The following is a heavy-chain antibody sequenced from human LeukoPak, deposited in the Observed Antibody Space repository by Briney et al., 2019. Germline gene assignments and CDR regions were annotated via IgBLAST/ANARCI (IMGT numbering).Heavy chain of an antibody. D-gene: IGHD2-15*01. CDR2: INPNSGGT. Sequence: ASVKVSCKASGYTFTGYYMHWVRQAPGQGLEWMGWINPNSGGTNYAQKFQGRVTMTRDTSISTAYMELSRLRSDDTAVYYCARDSCSGGSCYSGGDNWFDPWGQGTLVTVPS. CDR3: ARDSCSGGSCYSGGDNWFDP. J-gene: IGHJ5*02. V-gene: IGHV1-2*02. CDR1: GYTFTGYY.